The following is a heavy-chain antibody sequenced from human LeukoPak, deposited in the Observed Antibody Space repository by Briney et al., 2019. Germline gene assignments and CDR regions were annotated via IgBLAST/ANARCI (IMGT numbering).Heavy chain of an antibody. CDR1: GGSISSYY. CDR2: IYYSGST. J-gene: IGHJ3*02. CDR3: ARVGWNDAFDI. D-gene: IGHD1-1*01. V-gene: IGHV4-59*01. Sequence: PSETPSLTCTVSGGSISSYYWSWIRQPPGKGLEWIGYIYYSGSTNYNPSLKSRVTISVDASKNQFSLKLSSVTAADTAVYYCARVGWNDAFDIWGQGTMVTVSS.